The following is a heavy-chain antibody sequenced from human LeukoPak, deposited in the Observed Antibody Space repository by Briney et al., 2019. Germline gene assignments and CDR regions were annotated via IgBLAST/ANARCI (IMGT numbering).Heavy chain of an antibody. V-gene: IGHV3-48*01. CDR1: GFTFSSYS. D-gene: IGHD3-3*01. Sequence: GGSLRLSCAASGFTFSSYSMNWVRQAPGKGLEWVSYISSSSSTIYYADSVKGRFTISRDNAKNSLYLQMNSLGAEDTAVYYCARDLYGDFWSGYFFDYWGQGTLVTVSS. CDR2: ISSSSSTI. CDR3: ARDLYGDFWSGYFFDY. J-gene: IGHJ4*02.